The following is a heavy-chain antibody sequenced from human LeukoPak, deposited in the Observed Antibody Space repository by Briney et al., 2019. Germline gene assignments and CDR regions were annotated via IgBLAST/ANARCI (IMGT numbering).Heavy chain of an antibody. V-gene: IGHV3-43D*03. CDR1: GFTFSTYG. CDR2: ISWDGGST. CDR3: AKNGGSYFIDYYYMDV. D-gene: IGHD1-26*01. Sequence: GGSLRLSCAASGFTFSTYGMHWVRQAPGKGLEWVSLISWDGGSTYYADSVKGRFTISRDNSKNSLYLQMNSLRAEDTALYYCAKNGGSYFIDYYYMDVWGKGTTVTVSS. J-gene: IGHJ6*03.